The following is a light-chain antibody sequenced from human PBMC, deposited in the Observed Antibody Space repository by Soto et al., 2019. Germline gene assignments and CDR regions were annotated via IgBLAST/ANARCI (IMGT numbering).Light chain of an antibody. CDR1: SGHGNYD. Sequence: QPVLTQSPSASASLGASVRLTSTLSSGHGNYDIAWHQQQPEKGPRYLMKVNSDGSHRKGDGIPDRFSGSSSGAQRYLTISSLQSEDEADYYCQTWGTGIRVFGTGTKLTVL. CDR2: VNSDGSH. V-gene: IGLV4-69*01. CDR3: QTWGTGIRV. J-gene: IGLJ1*01.